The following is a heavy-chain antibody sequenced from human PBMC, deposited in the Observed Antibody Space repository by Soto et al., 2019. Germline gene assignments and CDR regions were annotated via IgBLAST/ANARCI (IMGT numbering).Heavy chain of an antibody. V-gene: IGHV1-24*01. CDR2: FDPEDGET. Sequence: ASVKVSCKVSGYTLTELSMHWVRQAPGKGLEWMGGFDPEDGETIYAQKLQGRVTMTEDTSTDTAYMELSSLRSEDTAVYYCATVGATFNWFDPWGQGTLVTVSS. CDR3: ATVGATFNWFDP. D-gene: IGHD1-26*01. CDR1: GYTLTELS. J-gene: IGHJ5*02.